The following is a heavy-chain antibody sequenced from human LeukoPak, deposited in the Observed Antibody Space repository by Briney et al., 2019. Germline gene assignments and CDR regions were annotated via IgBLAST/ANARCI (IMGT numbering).Heavy chain of an antibody. CDR3: AKDQTRSLLRDY. Sequence: GGSLRVSCAASGFTFSSYAMSWVRQAPGNGLEWVSAISGSGGSTYYADSVKGRFTISRDNSKNTLYLQMNSLRAEDTAVYYCAKDQTRSLLRDYWGQGTLVTVSS. V-gene: IGHV3-23*01. D-gene: IGHD3-22*01. J-gene: IGHJ4*02. CDR1: GFTFSSYA. CDR2: ISGSGGST.